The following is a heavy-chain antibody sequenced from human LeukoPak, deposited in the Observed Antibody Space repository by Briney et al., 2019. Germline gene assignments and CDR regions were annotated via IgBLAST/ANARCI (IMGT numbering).Heavy chain of an antibody. CDR1: GGSISSGSYY. CDR3: ARDSVGYCSGGSCHLERYMDV. CDR2: IYTSGST. V-gene: IGHV4-61*02. D-gene: IGHD2-15*01. Sequence: ASQTLSLTCTVSGGSISSGSYYWSWIRQPAGKGLEWIGRIYTSGSTNYNPSLKSRVTISVDTSKNQFSLKLSSVTAADTAVYYCARDSVGYCSGGSCHLERYMDVWGKGTTVTVSS. J-gene: IGHJ6*03.